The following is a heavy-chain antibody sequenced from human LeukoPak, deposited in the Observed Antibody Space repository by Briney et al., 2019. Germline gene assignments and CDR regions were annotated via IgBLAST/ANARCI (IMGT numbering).Heavy chain of an antibody. Sequence: PGGSLRLSCSASGFTFSSNTMFWVRQAPGKGLEWVAVISYDGSNKYYADSVKGRFTISRDNSKNTLYLQMSSLRAEDTAVYYCARASRGYSGYDASALIDYWGQGTLVTVSS. CDR1: GFTFSSNT. J-gene: IGHJ4*02. CDR3: ARASRGYSGYDASALIDY. D-gene: IGHD5-12*01. V-gene: IGHV3-30-3*01. CDR2: ISYDGSNK.